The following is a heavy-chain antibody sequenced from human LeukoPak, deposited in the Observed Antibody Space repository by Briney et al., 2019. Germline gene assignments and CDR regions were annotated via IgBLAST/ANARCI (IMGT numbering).Heavy chain of an antibody. Sequence: SGGSLKLSCAASGFTFSTYTMNWVRQAPGEGLQWVSGVGQDGRSTHYADSVKGRFTISRDNSKNTLYLQMSSLRAEDTAVYYCAKDRVPDGVWSFDYWGQGSLVIVSS. CDR3: AKDRVPDGVWSFDY. CDR1: GFTFSTYT. D-gene: IGHD2-8*02. V-gene: IGHV3-23*01. J-gene: IGHJ4*02. CDR2: VGQDGRST.